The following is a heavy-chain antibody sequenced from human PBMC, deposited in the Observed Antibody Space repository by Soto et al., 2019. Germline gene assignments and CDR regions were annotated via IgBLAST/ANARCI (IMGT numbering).Heavy chain of an antibody. Sequence: EVVLLQSGGDLVQPGGSLRLSCAASGFTFSDYAMTWVRQAPGKGLEWVSDISDGDGDTHYADSVRGRFVISRDNSKKTLVLEMNSLRAEDAAVYYCANGRTYFDFWGQGSLVTVSS. V-gene: IGHV3-23*01. CDR3: ANGRTYFDF. CDR1: GFTFSDYA. J-gene: IGHJ4*02. CDR2: ISDGDGDT.